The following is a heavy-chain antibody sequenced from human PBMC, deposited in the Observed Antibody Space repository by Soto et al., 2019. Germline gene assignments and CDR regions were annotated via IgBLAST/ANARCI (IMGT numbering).Heavy chain of an antibody. D-gene: IGHD2-2*02. CDR3: AKVLARQDCSSASGDRYYCCGLDV. Sequence: GGSLRLSCAASGSTFSSYGMHWVRQAPGKGLEWVAAISYDGSNKYYADSVKGRFTISRDNSKNTLYLQMNSLRAEDTAVYDGAKVLARQDCSSASGDRYYCCGLDVWGQGTTVTVSS. CDR1: GSTFSSYG. CDR2: ISYDGSNK. V-gene: IGHV3-30*18. J-gene: IGHJ6*02.